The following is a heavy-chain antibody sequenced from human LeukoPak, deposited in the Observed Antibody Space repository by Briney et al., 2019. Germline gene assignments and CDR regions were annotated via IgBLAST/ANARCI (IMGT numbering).Heavy chain of an antibody. CDR2: INHSGRT. V-gene: IGHV4-34*01. D-gene: IGHD1-26*01. CDR3: AVVAGSGSYYADY. CDR1: GGSFSGYY. J-gene: IGHJ4*02. Sequence: SETLSLTCAVSGGSFSGYYWSWIRQPPGKGLEWIGDINHSGRTNYSPSPKSRVTISVDTSKNQFSLKLSSVTAADTAVYYCAVVAGSGSYYADYWGQGTLVTVSS.